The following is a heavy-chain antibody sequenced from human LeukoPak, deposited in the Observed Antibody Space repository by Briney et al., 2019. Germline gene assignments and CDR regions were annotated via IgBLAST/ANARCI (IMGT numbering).Heavy chain of an antibody. Sequence: PSETLSLTCTVSGGSIRSSTNNWGWVRQPPGKGLEWIGSIHNTGTTYYNPSLKSRVTISVDTSKNQFSLKLSSVTAADTAVYYCANHLYDSSGLRDNYWGQGTLVTVSS. V-gene: IGHV4-39*01. CDR1: GGSIRSSTNN. D-gene: IGHD3-22*01. CDR2: IHNTGTT. J-gene: IGHJ4*02. CDR3: ANHLYDSSGLRDNY.